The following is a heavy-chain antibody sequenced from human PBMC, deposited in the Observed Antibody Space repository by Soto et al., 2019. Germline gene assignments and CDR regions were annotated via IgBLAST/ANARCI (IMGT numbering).Heavy chain of an antibody. CDR1: GGTFSNYA. Sequence: QVQVVQSGAEVKKPGSSVKVSCKASGGTFSNYAISWVRQAPGHGLEWVGGIFPLTETPVYAQTVQGRLTITADEITSAAYMELSSLRSDDTAVYYCALGTRNSWTCDFCGQGTLVTVSS. D-gene: IGHD6-13*01. CDR3: ALGTRNSWTCDF. J-gene: IGHJ4*02. V-gene: IGHV1-69*01. CDR2: IFPLTETP.